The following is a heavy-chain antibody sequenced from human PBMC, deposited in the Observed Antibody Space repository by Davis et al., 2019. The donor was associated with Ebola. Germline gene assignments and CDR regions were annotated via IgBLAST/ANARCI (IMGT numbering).Heavy chain of an antibody. CDR1: GFTFSSYS. CDR2: ISSTSYFI. CDR3: ARDKAGSNY. J-gene: IGHJ4*02. V-gene: IGHV3-21*01. Sequence: PGGSLRLSCAASGFTFSSYSMNWVRQAPGKGLEWVSSISSTSYFIYYADSLKGRFTISRDNAKNSLYLQMNSLRAEDTAVYYCARDKAGSNYWGQGTLVTVSS.